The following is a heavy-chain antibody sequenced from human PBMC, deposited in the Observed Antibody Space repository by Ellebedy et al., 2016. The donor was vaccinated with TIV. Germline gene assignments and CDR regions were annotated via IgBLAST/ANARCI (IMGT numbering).Heavy chain of an antibody. CDR3: TIGVAYDFSGGQVTQGGFDF. J-gene: IGHJ4*02. V-gene: IGHV3-33*03. D-gene: IGHD3-3*01. Sequence: GGSLRLXXRASGFNLRDYGMHWVRQAPGKGLEWVAVMWYDETTQYFADSVEGRFTMSRDNSKNTVYLEMNSLRVEDTATYYCTIGVAYDFSGGQVTQGGFDFWGQGSLVTVSP. CDR1: GFNLRDYG. CDR2: MWYDETTQ.